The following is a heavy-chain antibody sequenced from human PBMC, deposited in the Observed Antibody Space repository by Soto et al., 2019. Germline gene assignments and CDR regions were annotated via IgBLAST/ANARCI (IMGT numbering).Heavy chain of an antibody. V-gene: IGHV4-59*08. Sequence: QVQLQESGPGLVKPSETLSLTCTVSGGSISNYYWSWIRQPPGKGLEWIGYIHYSGNTKYNPSLKRRVTISSDTSKDQFSLKLTSMTAADTAVYYCARGHYDFWSGYFATIDYWGQGTLVTVSS. CDR1: GGSISNYY. CDR2: IHYSGNT. D-gene: IGHD3-3*01. J-gene: IGHJ4*02. CDR3: ARGHYDFWSGYFATIDY.